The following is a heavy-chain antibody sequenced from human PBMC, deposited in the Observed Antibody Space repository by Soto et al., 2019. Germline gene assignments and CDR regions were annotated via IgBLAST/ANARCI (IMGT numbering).Heavy chain of an antibody. CDR3: ARFRGRDYYYGMDV. Sequence: QVQLVQSGTEVKKPGASVKVSCKASGYTFISYGISWVRQAPGQGLEWMGWIITYNGNANYAQKLQGRVTMTTDTSTGTAYMELRSLRSDDTAVYYCARFRGRDYYYGMDVWGQGTTVSVSS. J-gene: IGHJ6*02. CDR1: GYTFISYG. CDR2: IITYNGNA. D-gene: IGHD3-10*01. V-gene: IGHV1-18*01.